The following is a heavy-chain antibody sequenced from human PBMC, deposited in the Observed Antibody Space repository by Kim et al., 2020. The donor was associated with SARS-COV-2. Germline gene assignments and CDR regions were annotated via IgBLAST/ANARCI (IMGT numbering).Heavy chain of an antibody. D-gene: IGHD5-12*01. V-gene: IGHV3-23*01. CDR2: ISGSGGST. Sequence: GGSLRLSCAASGFTFSSYAMSWVRQAPGKGLEWVSAISGSGGSTYYADSVKGRFTISRDNSKNTLYLQMNSLRAEDTAVYYCAGGIVATMVYYYGMDVWGQGTTVTVSS. J-gene: IGHJ6*02. CDR3: AGGIVATMVYYYGMDV. CDR1: GFTFSSYA.